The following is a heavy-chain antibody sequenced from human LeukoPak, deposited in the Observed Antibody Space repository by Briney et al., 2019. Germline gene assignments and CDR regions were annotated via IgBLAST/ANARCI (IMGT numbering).Heavy chain of an antibody. D-gene: IGHD2-21*01. Sequence: KPSETLSLTCTVSGYSISSGYYWGWIRQPPGKGLEWIGSIYHSGSTYYNPSLKSRVTISVDTSKNQFSLKLSSVTAADTAVYYCARGVFHFDYWGQGTLVTVSS. V-gene: IGHV4-38-2*02. CDR3: ARGVFHFDY. CDR1: GYSISSGYY. CDR2: IYHSGST. J-gene: IGHJ4*02.